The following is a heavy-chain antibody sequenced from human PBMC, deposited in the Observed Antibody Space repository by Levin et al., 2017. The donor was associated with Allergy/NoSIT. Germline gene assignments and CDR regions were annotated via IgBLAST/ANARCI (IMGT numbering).Heavy chain of an antibody. D-gene: IGHD3-10*01. CDR2: ITKNGDV. CDR1: GITFSSYT. Sequence: AGESLKISCVTSGITFSSYTMNWVRQAPGKGPEWVACITKNGDVDYADSVKGRFTISRDNAASTLHLQMNSLRDEDTAVYYCARDDASGSRTRGIYWGQGTLVTVSS. V-gene: IGHV3-21*06. J-gene: IGHJ4*02. CDR3: ARDDASGSRTRGIY.